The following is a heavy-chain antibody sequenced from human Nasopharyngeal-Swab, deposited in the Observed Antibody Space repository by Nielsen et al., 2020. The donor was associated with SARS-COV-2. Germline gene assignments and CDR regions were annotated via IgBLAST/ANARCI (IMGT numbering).Heavy chain of an antibody. CDR2: FDPEDGET. Sequence: ASVKVSCKVSGDTLTELSMHWVRQAPGKGLEWRGGFDPEDGETIYAQKFQGRVTMTEDTSTDTAYMELSSLRSEDTAVYYCATHGVYDYVWGSYRWGLPDYWGQGTLVTVSS. CDR1: GDTLTELS. D-gene: IGHD3-16*02. V-gene: IGHV1-24*01. CDR3: ATHGVYDYVWGSYRWGLPDY. J-gene: IGHJ4*02.